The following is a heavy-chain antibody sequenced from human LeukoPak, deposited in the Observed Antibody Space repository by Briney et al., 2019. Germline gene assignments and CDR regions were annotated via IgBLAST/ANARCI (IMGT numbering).Heavy chain of an antibody. J-gene: IGHJ5*02. V-gene: IGHV1-69*13. CDR1: GGTFSSYA. Sequence: ASVKVSCKASGGTFSSYAISWVRQAPGQGLEWMGGIIPIFGTANYAQKFQGRVTITADESTSSAYMELSSLRSEDTAVYYCARVDYDFWSGYYTGSRIDPWGQGTLVTVSS. CDR2: IIPIFGTA. D-gene: IGHD3-3*01. CDR3: ARVDYDFWSGYYTGSRIDP.